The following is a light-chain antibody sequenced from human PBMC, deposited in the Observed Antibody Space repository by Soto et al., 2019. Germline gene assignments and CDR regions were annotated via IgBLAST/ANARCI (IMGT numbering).Light chain of an antibody. CDR3: CSFAGSSTYV. Sequence: QSALTQPASVSGSPGQSITISCTGTSRDVGSYNLVSWYQQHPGNAPKLIIYEDTKRPSGVSYRFSGSKSGNTASLTISGLQEEDEGDYHCCSFAGSSTYVFGTGTKLTVL. CDR2: EDT. J-gene: IGLJ1*01. CDR1: SRDVGSYNL. V-gene: IGLV2-23*01.